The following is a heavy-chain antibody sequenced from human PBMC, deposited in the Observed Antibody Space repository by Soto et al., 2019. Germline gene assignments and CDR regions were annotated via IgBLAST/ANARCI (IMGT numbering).Heavy chain of an antibody. CDR2: INSNGIST. CDR3: MKERVTVTSAFDY. Sequence: GGSLRLSCSASGFTFSIYAFHWVRQAPGKGLEYICAINSNGISTYYADSVKGRFTISRDNSKNTLYLQMSSLRPEDTAIYYCMKERVTVTSAFDYWGQGTLVTVSS. V-gene: IGHV3-64D*08. J-gene: IGHJ4*02. D-gene: IGHD4-17*01. CDR1: GFTFSIYA.